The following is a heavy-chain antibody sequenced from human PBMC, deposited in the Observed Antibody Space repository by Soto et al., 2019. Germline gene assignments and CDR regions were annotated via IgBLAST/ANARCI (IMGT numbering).Heavy chain of an antibody. Sequence: QVQLVESGGGVVQPGRSLRLSCAASGFTFSSYGMHWVRQAPGKGLEWVAVISYDGSNKYYADSVKGRFTISRDNSKNTLYLQMNSLRAEDTAVYYCAKYRDLWFGELHYYYSGMDVWGQGTTVTVSS. V-gene: IGHV3-30*18. CDR3: AKYRDLWFGELHYYYSGMDV. J-gene: IGHJ6*02. CDR1: GFTFSSYG. CDR2: ISYDGSNK. D-gene: IGHD3-10*01.